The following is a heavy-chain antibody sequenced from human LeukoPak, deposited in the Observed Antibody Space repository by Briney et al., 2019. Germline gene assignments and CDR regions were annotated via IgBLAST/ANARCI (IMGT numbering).Heavy chain of an antibody. V-gene: IGHV3-30-3*01. Sequence: GRSLRLSCAASGFTFSIYAMHWVRQAPGKGLEWVAVVSYDASNKYYADSLKGRFTISRDNSKNTLYLQMNSLRAEDTAVYYCARFGWVPPAHFDLWGQGTLVTVSS. CDR3: ARFGWVPPAHFDL. D-gene: IGHD3-10*01. CDR1: GFTFSIYA. J-gene: IGHJ4*02. CDR2: VSYDASNK.